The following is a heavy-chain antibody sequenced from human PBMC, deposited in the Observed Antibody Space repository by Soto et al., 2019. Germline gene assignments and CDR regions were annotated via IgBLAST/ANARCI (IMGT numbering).Heavy chain of an antibody. CDR2: ISGSGGST. CDR3: AKGRRRFNSLTHYDSSGPAFDY. J-gene: IGHJ4*02. CDR1: GFTFSSYA. D-gene: IGHD3-22*01. Sequence: GGSLRLSCAASGFTFSSYAMSWVRQAPGKGLEWVSAISGSGGSTYYADSVKGRFTISRDNSKNTLYLQMNSLRAKDTAVYYCAKGRRRFNSLTHYDSSGPAFDYWGQGTLVTVSS. V-gene: IGHV3-23*01.